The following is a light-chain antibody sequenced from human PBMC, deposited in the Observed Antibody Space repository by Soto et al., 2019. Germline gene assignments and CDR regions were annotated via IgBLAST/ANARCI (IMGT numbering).Light chain of an antibody. V-gene: IGKV1-39*01. Sequence: DIQMTQSPSSLAAFVGDRVTITCRASQSISRYLNWYQQKPGNPPKFLIYATNTLQSGVPSRFSGDGSGTEFTLTISALQPEDIATYYWQQSYSNPFTFGQGTKLEVK. J-gene: IGKJ2*01. CDR3: QQSYSNPFT. CDR2: ATN. CDR1: QSISRY.